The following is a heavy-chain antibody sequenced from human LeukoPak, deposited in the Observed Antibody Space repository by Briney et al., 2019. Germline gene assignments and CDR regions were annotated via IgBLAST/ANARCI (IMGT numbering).Heavy chain of an antibody. V-gene: IGHV4-39*01. Sequence: SETLSLTCTVSGGSISSSSYYWGWIRRPPGKGLEWIGSIHYSGSTYYNPSLKSRVTISVDTSKNQFSLKLSSVTAADTAVYYCARHARVNWFDPWGQGTLVTVSS. CDR2: IHYSGST. CDR3: ARHARVNWFDP. J-gene: IGHJ5*02. CDR1: GGSISSSSYY.